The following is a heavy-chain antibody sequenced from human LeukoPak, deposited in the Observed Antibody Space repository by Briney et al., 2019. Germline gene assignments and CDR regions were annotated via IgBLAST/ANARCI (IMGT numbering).Heavy chain of an antibody. CDR3: ARLAFCTNAVCFSNYYYSMDV. CDR1: GSIFTSYW. Sequence: GASLQISCEGSGSIFTSYWIGWGRQLPGKGLERMGIIYPDDSDTKYSPSFQGQVTISADKSISTAYLQWSSLKASDTAMYYCARLAFCTNAVCFSNYYYSMDVWGRGTTVTVSS. V-gene: IGHV5-51*01. J-gene: IGHJ6*03. CDR2: IYPDDSDT. D-gene: IGHD2-8*01.